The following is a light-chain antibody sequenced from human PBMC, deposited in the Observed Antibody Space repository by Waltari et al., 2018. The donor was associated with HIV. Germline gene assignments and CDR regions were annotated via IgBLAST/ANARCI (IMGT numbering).Light chain of an antibody. J-gene: IGKJ1*01. CDR3: MQSLQSPWT. CDR2: LSS. V-gene: IGKV2-28*01. CDR1: QNLLHSNGNNY. Sequence: IVLPQSPVSLPVIPGEPASISCRSIQNLLHSNGNNYLEWYVLKPGRSPQRLIYLSSNRASGVPDRLSGSGSGTDFTLRISRVAAEDVGVYYCMQSLQSPWTFGQGTKV.